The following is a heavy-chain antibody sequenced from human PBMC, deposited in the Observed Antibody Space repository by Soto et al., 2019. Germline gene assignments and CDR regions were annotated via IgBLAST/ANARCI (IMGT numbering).Heavy chain of an antibody. Sequence: SETLSLTCTVSGGSISSSSYYWGWIRQPPGKGLEWIGSIYHTGNTYYNPSLRNRVTISVDTSKNQFSLKLTSVTAADTAVYYCARDYYDSSDYTTNWFDPWGQGTLVTVSS. CDR3: ARDYYDSSDYTTNWFDP. V-gene: IGHV4-39*01. CDR2: IYHTGNT. CDR1: GGSISSSSYY. D-gene: IGHD3-22*01. J-gene: IGHJ5*02.